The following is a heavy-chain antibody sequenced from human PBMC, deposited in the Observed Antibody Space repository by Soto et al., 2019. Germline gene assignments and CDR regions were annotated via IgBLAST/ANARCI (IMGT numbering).Heavy chain of an antibody. V-gene: IGHV3-21*04. D-gene: IGHD6-13*01. CDR2: IISSGSYI. CDR3: AKHQGIASTGTNFDY. CDR1: GFTFRNYS. J-gene: IGHJ4*02. Sequence: PGGSLRLSCAASGFTFRNYSMNWVRQAPGKGLEWVSSIISSGSYIFYADSVKGRFTISRDNAKNSVYLQMNSLRAEDTAVYYCAKHQGIASTGTNFDYWGQGTLVTVSS.